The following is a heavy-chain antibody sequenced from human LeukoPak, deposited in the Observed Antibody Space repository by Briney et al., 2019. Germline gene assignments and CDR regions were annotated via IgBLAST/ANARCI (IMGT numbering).Heavy chain of an antibody. D-gene: IGHD6-19*01. CDR3: ATQWGIAVAGTHFDY. Sequence: ASVKVSCKVSGYTLTELSMHWVRQAPGKGLEWMGGFDPEDGETIYAQKFQGRVTMTEDTSTDTAYMELRSLRSEDTAVYYCATQWGIAVAGTHFDYWGQGTLVTVSS. J-gene: IGHJ4*02. V-gene: IGHV1-24*01. CDR1: GYTLTELS. CDR2: FDPEDGET.